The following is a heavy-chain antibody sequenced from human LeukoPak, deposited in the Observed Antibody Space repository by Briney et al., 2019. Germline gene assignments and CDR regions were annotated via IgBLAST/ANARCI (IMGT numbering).Heavy chain of an antibody. V-gene: IGHV1-3*01. D-gene: IGHD3-16*01. CDR1: GYTFTSYA. CDR3: ARVPGGRYFDY. J-gene: IGHJ4*02. Sequence: VKVSCKASGYTFTSYAMHWVRQAPGQRLEWMGWINAGNGNTKYSQKFQGRVTIARDTSASTAYMELSSLRSEDTAVYYCARVPGGRYFDYWGQGTLVTVSS. CDR2: INAGNGNT.